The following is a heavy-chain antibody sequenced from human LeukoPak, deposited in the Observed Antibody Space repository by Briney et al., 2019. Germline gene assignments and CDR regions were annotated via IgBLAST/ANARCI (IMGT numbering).Heavy chain of an antibody. CDR2: ISTSSSYI. Sequence: PGGSLRLSCAASGFTFSSYSMNWVRQAPGKGLEWVSSISTSSSYIHYADSVKGRFTISRDNAKNSLYPQMNSLRVEDTAVYYCARRRSSWENYYYMDVWGKGTTVTVSS. J-gene: IGHJ6*03. V-gene: IGHV3-21*01. D-gene: IGHD6-13*01. CDR1: GFTFSSYS. CDR3: ARRRSSWENYYYMDV.